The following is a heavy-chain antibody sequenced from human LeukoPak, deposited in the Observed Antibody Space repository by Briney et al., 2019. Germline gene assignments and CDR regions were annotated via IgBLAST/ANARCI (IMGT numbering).Heavy chain of an antibody. Sequence: GGSLRPSCAASGFTFSSYWMSWVRPAPGKGLEWVANIKEDGSEKHYVDSVKGRFTISRDNGKNSLYLQMNSLRAEDTAVYYCARDTYGDYFFDYWGQGTLVTVSS. D-gene: IGHD4-17*01. CDR1: GFTFSSYW. CDR2: IKEDGSEK. V-gene: IGHV3-7*01. J-gene: IGHJ4*02. CDR3: ARDTYGDYFFDY.